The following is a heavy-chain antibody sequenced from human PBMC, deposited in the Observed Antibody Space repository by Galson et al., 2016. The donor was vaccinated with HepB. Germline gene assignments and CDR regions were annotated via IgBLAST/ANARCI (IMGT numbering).Heavy chain of an antibody. V-gene: IGHV1-18*01. CDR2: ISTYSGNT. CDR1: GYTFTTSG. J-gene: IGHJ4*02. Sequence: SVKVSCKASGYTFTTSGISWVRQAPGQGLEWMGWISTYSGNTKYAPKFQGGLTLTTDSSPTTAYMALRSLRFDVTALYYCARDVQYRFDSWGQGTLVTVSS. CDR3: ARDVQYRFDS. D-gene: IGHD2/OR15-2a*01.